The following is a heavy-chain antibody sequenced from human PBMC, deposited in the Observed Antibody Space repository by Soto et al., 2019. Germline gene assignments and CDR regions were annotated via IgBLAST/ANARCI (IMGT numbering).Heavy chain of an antibody. V-gene: IGHV1-18*01. J-gene: IGHJ4*02. CDR2: ISAYNGNT. CDR3: ARDNCGGDCYSYFDY. CDR1: GYTFTSYG. Sequence: QVQLVQSGAEVKKPGASVKVSCKASGYTFTSYGISWVRQAPGQGLEWMGWISAYNGNTNYAQKLQGRVTMTTDTSTSTAYMELRSVRSDDTAVYYCARDNCGGDCYSYFDYWGQGTLVTVSS. D-gene: IGHD2-21*02.